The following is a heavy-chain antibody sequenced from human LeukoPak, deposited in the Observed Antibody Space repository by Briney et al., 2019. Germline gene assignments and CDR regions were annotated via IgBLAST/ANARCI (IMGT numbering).Heavy chain of an antibody. D-gene: IGHD6-13*01. Sequence: GGSLRLSCAASGLTVSNNYMNWVRQAPGKGLEWVSVLYSGGSTYYADSVKGRFTISRDNSKNTLHLQMNSPTTEDTAVYYCAREDSSWHAFGFWGQGTLVSVSS. CDR3: AREDSSWHAFGF. CDR2: LYSGGST. CDR1: GLTVSNNY. J-gene: IGHJ4*02. V-gene: IGHV3-66*01.